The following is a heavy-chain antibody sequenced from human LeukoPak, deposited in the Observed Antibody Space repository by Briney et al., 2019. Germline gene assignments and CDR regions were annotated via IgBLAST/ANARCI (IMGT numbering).Heavy chain of an antibody. V-gene: IGHV4-34*01. J-gene: IGHJ4*02. Sequence: SETLSLTCAVYGGSFSGYYWSWIRQPPGKGLEWIGEINHSGSTNYNPSLKSRVTISVDTSKNQFSLELSSVTAADTAVYYCARAVSSWSLPFDYWGQGTLVTVSS. CDR1: GGSFSGYY. CDR3: ARAVSSWSLPFDY. D-gene: IGHD6-13*01. CDR2: INHSGST.